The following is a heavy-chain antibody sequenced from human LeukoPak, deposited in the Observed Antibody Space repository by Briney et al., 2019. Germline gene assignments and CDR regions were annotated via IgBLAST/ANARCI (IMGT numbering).Heavy chain of an antibody. Sequence: PSETLSLTCAVYDGSFSQHYWKWVRQPPGKGREWIGEINYSGSTNYNVSLKSRVTMSVDTSKSQFSLNLRCVTAADTSVEYCVGVRRGNRIDFWGQGTLVTVSS. J-gene: IGHJ4*01. CDR2: INYSGST. V-gene: IGHV4-34*01. CDR1: DGSFSQHY. D-gene: IGHD3-10*01. CDR3: VGVRRGNRIDF.